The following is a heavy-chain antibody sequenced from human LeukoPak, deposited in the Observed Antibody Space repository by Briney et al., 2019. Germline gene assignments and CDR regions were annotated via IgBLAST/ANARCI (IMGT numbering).Heavy chain of an antibody. J-gene: IGHJ4*02. CDR3: ARPPFYCSGGTCYRYYFDY. CDR2: INQDGSEK. Sequence: PGGSLRHSCAASGFSFSNYWMSWVRQAPGKGLAWVANINQDGSEKYHVDSVQRRFPISRDNAEQSLYLQMNSLRAEDTAVYYCARPPFYCSGGTCYRYYFDYWGQGTLVTVSS. V-gene: IGHV3-7*01. D-gene: IGHD2-15*01. CDR1: GFSFSNYW.